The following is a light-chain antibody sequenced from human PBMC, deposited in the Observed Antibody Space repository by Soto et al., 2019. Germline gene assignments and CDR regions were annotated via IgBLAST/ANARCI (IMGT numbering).Light chain of an antibody. J-gene: IGKJ1*01. CDR2: GAS. V-gene: IGKV3-20*01. CDR3: QQYGTSPRT. Sequence: EIVLTQSPGTLSLSPGERATLSCRASQSVSRNYLAWYQQKPGQAPRLLIYGASNRATGIPDRFSGGGSGTDFPLTISRLEPEDFAVYYCQQYGTSPRTFGQGTKVEIK. CDR1: QSVSRNY.